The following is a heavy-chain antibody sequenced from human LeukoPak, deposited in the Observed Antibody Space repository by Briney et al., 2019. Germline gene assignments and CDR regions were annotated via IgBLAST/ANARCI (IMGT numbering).Heavy chain of an antibody. D-gene: IGHD6-6*01. V-gene: IGHV4-39*01. Sequence: SETLSLTRTVSGGSISSSSYYWGWIRQPPGKGLEWIGSIYYSGSTYYNPSLKSRVTISVDTSKNQFSLKLSSVTAADTAVYYCASGLRIAARPHAFDIWGQGTMVTVSS. CDR1: GGSISSSSYY. CDR3: ASGLRIAARPHAFDI. J-gene: IGHJ3*02. CDR2: IYYSGST.